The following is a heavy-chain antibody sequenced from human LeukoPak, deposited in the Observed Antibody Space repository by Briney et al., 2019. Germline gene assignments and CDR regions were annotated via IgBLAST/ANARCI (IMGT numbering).Heavy chain of an antibody. V-gene: IGHV4-39*07. D-gene: IGHD2-8*01. CDR3: ARGGIVLMVYAIRGGWFDP. J-gene: IGHJ5*02. CDR1: GGSISSSSYY. CDR2: INHSGST. Sequence: SETLSLTCTVSGGSISSSSYYWGWIRQPPGKGLEWIGEINHSGSTNYNPSLKSRVTISVDTSKNQFSLKLSSVTAADTAVYYCARGGIVLMVYAIRGGWFDPWGQGTLVTVSS.